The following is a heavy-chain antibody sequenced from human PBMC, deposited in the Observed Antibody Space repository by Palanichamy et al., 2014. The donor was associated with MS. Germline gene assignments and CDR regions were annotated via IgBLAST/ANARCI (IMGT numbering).Heavy chain of an antibody. CDR1: GYKFSSYD. CDR2: ISAYNGNT. CDR3: ARGAYFWGY. V-gene: IGHV1-18*04. D-gene: IGHD3-3*01. J-gene: IGHJ4*02. Sequence: QIQLVQSGPEAKKPGASVRVSCKASGYKFSSYDISWLRQAPGQGLEWMGRISAYNGNTEYPQKFQDRVTMTTDTPTSTAYMDLTNLSSDDTAVYYCARGAYFWGYWGQGTLVTASS.